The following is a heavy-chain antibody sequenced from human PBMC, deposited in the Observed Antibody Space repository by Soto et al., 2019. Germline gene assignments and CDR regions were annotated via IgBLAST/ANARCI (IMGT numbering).Heavy chain of an antibody. CDR3: ARDAYYYDSSGYVESGFDP. D-gene: IGHD3-22*01. Sequence: PGGSLRLSCAASGFTFSSYSMNWVRQAPGKGLEWVSYISSSSSTIYYADSVKGRFTISRDNAKNSLYLQMNSLRDEDTAVYYCARDAYYYDSSGYVESGFDPWGQGTLVTVSS. V-gene: IGHV3-48*02. CDR2: ISSSSSTI. J-gene: IGHJ5*02. CDR1: GFTFSSYS.